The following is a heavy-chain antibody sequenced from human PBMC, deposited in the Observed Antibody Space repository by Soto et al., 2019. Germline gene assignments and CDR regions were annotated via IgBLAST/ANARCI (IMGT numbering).Heavy chain of an antibody. CDR3: ARDYYDSSGYYGAIGY. CDR2: ISSSSSTI. CDR1: GFTFSSYS. Sequence: GGSLRLSCAASGFTFSSYSMNWVRQAPGKGLEWVSYISSSSSTIYYADSVKGRFTISRDNAKNSLYLQMNSLRDEDTAVYYCARDYYDSSGYYGAIGYWGQGTLVTVSS. V-gene: IGHV3-48*02. D-gene: IGHD3-22*01. J-gene: IGHJ4*02.